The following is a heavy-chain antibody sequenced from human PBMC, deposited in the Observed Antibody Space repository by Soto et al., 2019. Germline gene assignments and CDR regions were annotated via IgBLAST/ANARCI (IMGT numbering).Heavy chain of an antibody. CDR1: AFSLSTGGVG. Sequence: QITLKESGPTLVKPTQTLTLTCTFSAFSLSTGGVGVGWIRQPPGKALEGLALIYWDDDKRYSPSLRSRLTITKDTSKNXVXLXMXDMDPVDTATYYCIQSRCGGDCLQSYASYYYYGMDVWGQGTTVTVSS. CDR2: IYWDDDK. V-gene: IGHV2-5*02. J-gene: IGHJ6*02. D-gene: IGHD2-21*02. CDR3: IQSRCGGDCLQSYASYYYYGMDV.